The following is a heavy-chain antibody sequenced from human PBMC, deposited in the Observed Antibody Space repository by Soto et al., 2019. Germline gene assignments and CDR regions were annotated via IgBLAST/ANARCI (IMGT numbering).Heavy chain of an antibody. CDR2: ISYDGSNK. CDR3: ATDTGPDCSSTSCPKPGDAFDI. D-gene: IGHD2-2*01. Sequence: VQPVESGGGVVQPGRSLRLSCAASGFTFSSYGMHWVRQAPGKGLEWVAVISYDGSNKYYADSVKGRFTISRDNSKNTLYLQMNSLRAEDTAVYYCATDTGPDCSSTSCPKPGDAFDIWGQGTMVTVSS. V-gene: IGHV3-30*03. CDR1: GFTFSSYG. J-gene: IGHJ3*02.